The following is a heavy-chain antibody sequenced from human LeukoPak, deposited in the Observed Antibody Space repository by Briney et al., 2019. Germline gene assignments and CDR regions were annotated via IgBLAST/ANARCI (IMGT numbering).Heavy chain of an antibody. CDR1: GGSISSYY. J-gene: IGHJ5*02. D-gene: IGHD1-1*01. CDR3: ARVERTWFDP. V-gene: IGHV4-59*01. Sequence: PSETLSLTCTVSGGSISSYYWSWIRQPPGKGLEWIGYIYYSGSTNYNPSLKSRVTISVDTSKNQFSLKLSSVTAADTVVYYCARVERTWFDPWGQGTLVTVSS. CDR2: IYYSGST.